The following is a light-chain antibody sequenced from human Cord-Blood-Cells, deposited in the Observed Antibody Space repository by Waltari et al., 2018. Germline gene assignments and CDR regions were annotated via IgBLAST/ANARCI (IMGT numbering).Light chain of an antibody. J-gene: IGLJ1*01. CDR2: QDS. CDR3: QAWDSSTYV. CDR1: KLGDKY. Sequence: SYELTQPPSVSVSPGQTASITCAGDKLGDKYACWYQKKPGQSPVLVIYQDSKRPSGIPERFSGSNSGNTDTLTISGTQAMDEAYYYCQAWDSSTYVFGTGTKVTVL. V-gene: IGLV3-1*01.